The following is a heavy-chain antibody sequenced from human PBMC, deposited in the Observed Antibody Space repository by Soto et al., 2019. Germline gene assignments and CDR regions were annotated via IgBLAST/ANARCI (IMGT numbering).Heavy chain of an antibody. D-gene: IGHD4-4*01. CDR3: ARDGPVTTWGYFDY. Sequence: SVKVSCKASGYTFTSYAISWVRQAPGQGLEWMGWISAYNGNTNYAQKLQDRVTVTTDTSTSTAYMELRSLRSDDTAVYYCARDGPVTTWGYFDYWGQGTLVTVSS. CDR1: GYTFTSYA. V-gene: IGHV1-18*01. CDR2: ISAYNGNT. J-gene: IGHJ4*02.